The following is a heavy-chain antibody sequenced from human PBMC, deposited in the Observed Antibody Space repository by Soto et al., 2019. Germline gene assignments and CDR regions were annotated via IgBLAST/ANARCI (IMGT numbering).Heavy chain of an antibody. CDR2: INAGNGNT. V-gene: IGHV1-3*01. Sequence: ASVKVSCKASGYTLTSYAMHWVRQAPGQRLEWMGWINAGNGNTKYSQKFQGRVTITRDTSASTAYMELSSLRSEDTAVYYCARFVTAVASTNYYYYGMDVWGQGTTVTVSS. CDR3: ARFVTAVASTNYYYYGMDV. J-gene: IGHJ6*02. CDR1: GYTLTSYA. D-gene: IGHD6-19*01.